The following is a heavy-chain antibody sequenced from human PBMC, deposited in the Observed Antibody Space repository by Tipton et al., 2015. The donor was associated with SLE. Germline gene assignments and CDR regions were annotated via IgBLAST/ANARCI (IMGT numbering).Heavy chain of an antibody. CDR2: MNPNSGNT. J-gene: IGHJ4*02. CDR3: ARGTSSSWRFDY. V-gene: IGHV1-8*02. D-gene: IGHD6-13*01. Sequence: QLVQSGAEVKKPGSSVTVSCKASGGTFSTYAINWVRQATGQGLEWMGWMNPNSGNTGYAQKFQGRVTMTRNTSISTAYMELSSLRSEDTAVYYCARGTSSSWRFDYWGQGTLVTVSS. CDR1: GGTFSTYA.